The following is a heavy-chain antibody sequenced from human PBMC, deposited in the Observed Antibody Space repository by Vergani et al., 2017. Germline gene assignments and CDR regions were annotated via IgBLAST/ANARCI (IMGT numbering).Heavy chain of an antibody. Sequence: QVQLVESGGGVVQPGRSLRLSCAASGFTFSSYGMHWVRQAPGKGLEWVAVISYDGSNKYYEDSVKGRFTISRDNSKNTLYLQMNSLRAEDTAVYYCAKIKGGSSSAFDIWGQGTMVTVSS. CDR2: ISYDGSNK. CDR1: GFTFSSYG. D-gene: IGHD1-26*01. J-gene: IGHJ3*02. V-gene: IGHV3-30*18. CDR3: AKIKGGSSSAFDI.